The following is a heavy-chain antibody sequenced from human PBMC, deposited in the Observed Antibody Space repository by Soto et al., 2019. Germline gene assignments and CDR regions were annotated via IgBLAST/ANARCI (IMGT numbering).Heavy chain of an antibody. CDR1: GFTVGNNY. V-gene: IGHV3-66*01. Sequence: EVQLVESGGGLVQPGGSLRLSCATSGFTVGNNYMSWVRQAPGKGLEWVSLIYSGGSTYYADSVKGRFTISRDTSKNTVYLHMSSLRAEDTAVYYCADHSHQDYWGQGTLVTVSS. J-gene: IGHJ4*02. D-gene: IGHD1-26*01. CDR3: ADHSHQDY. CDR2: IYSGGST.